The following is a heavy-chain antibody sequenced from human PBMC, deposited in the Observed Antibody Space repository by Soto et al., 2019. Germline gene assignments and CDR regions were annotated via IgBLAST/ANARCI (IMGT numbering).Heavy chain of an antibody. Sequence: GASVKVSCKASGGTFSSYAISWVRQAPGQGLEWMGGIIPIFGTANYAQKFQGRATITADKSTSTAYMELSSLRSEDTAVYYCARDSRVTILTGYPYYYGMDVWGQGTTVTVSS. D-gene: IGHD3-9*01. CDR2: IIPIFGTA. V-gene: IGHV1-69*06. CDR1: GGTFSSYA. CDR3: ARDSRVTILTGYPYYYGMDV. J-gene: IGHJ6*02.